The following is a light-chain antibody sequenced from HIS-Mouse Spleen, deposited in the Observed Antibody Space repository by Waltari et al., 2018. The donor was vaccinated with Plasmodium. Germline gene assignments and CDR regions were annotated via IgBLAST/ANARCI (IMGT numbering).Light chain of an antibody. CDR2: AAS. CDR3: QQSYSTPLT. J-gene: IGKJ4*01. CDR1: QSISSY. V-gene: IGKV1-39*01. Sequence: DIQMTQSPSSLSASVGDRVTITCRASQSISSYLNWYQQKPGKAPKLLIYAASSWQSGVPSRFSGSGSGTDFTLTISSLQPEDFATYYCQQSYSTPLTFGAGTKVEIK.